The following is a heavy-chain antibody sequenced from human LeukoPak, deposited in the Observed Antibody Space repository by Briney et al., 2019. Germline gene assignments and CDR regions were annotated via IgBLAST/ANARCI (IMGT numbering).Heavy chain of an antibody. J-gene: IGHJ5*02. Sequence: SETLSLTCTVSGGSISSYYWNWIRQPPGKGLEWIGYIYYTGSTNYNPSLKSRVTISVDTSKNQFSLKLTSVTAADTAVYYCARGDYDYVWGSYRYLYWFDPWGQGTLVTVSS. CDR3: ARGDYDYVWGSYRYLYWFDP. CDR1: GGSISSYY. D-gene: IGHD3-16*02. V-gene: IGHV4-59*01. CDR2: IYYTGST.